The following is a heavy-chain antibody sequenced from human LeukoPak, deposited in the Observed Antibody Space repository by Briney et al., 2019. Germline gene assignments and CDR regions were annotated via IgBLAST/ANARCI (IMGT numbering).Heavy chain of an antibody. CDR3: ARAAAAAGQTGHFDY. V-gene: IGHV1-2*02. CDR2: INPNSGGT. CDR1: GYTFTGYY. D-gene: IGHD6-13*01. Sequence: ASVKVSCKASGYTFTGYYMHWVRRAPGQGLEWMGWINPNSGGTNYAQKFQGRVTMTRDTSISTAYMELSRLRSDDTAVYYCARAAAAAGQTGHFDYWGQGTLVTVSS. J-gene: IGHJ4*02.